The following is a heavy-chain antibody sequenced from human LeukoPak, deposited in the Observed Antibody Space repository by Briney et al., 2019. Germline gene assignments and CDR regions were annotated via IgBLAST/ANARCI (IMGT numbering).Heavy chain of an antibody. D-gene: IGHD3-10*01. CDR1: GYTVTSYD. V-gene: IGHV1-8*01. CDR3: ARGKLWFGLRTRSNGWFDP. CDR2: MNPNSGKT. J-gene: IGHJ5*02. Sequence: SSVNVSCKASGYTVTSYDINGVGQPTGQGLDWVGWMNPNSGKTGYAQTFQGSVTMTRKTSISTAYMEMSSLRSEDPAVSYCARGKLWFGLRTRSNGWFDPWGQGTLVTVSS.